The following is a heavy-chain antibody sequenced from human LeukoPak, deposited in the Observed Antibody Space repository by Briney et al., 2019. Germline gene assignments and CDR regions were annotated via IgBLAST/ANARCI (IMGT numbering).Heavy chain of an antibody. CDR3: ARGRYTYGNAFDY. J-gene: IGHJ4*02. V-gene: IGHV4-39*07. CDR2: VSYTGNT. D-gene: IGHD5-18*01. CDR1: GGSISSSTYY. Sequence: PSETLSLTCTVSGGSISSSTYYWGWIRQPPGKGLEWIGSVSYTGNTYYNPSLKSRVTISVDTSKNQFSLKLTSVTAADTAVYYCARGRYTYGNAFDYWGQGTLATVSS.